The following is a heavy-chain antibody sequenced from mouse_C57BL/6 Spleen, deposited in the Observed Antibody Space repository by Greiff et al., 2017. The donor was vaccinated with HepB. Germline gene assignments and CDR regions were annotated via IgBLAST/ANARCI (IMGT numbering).Heavy chain of an antibody. CDR3: ARTVVAQGYAMDY. V-gene: IGHV1-82*01. J-gene: IGHJ4*01. CDR2: IYPGDGDT. Sequence: VQLQQSGPELVKPGASVKIPCKASGYAFSSSWMNWVKQRPGKGLEWIGRIYPGDGDTNYNGKFKGKATLTADKSSSTAYMQLSSLTSEDSAVYFCARTVVAQGYAMDYWGQGTSVTVSS. D-gene: IGHD1-1*01. CDR1: GYAFSSSW.